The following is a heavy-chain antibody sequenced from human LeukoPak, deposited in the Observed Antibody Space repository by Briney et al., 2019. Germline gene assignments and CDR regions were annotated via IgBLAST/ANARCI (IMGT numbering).Heavy chain of an antibody. J-gene: IGHJ4*02. CDR3: ATDGYSSGCFDY. CDR1: GFTFSTYW. D-gene: IGHD6-19*01. CDR2: IKQDGSEK. V-gene: IGHV3-7*01. Sequence: PGGSLRLSCAASGFTFSTYWMSWVRQAPGKGLEWVANIKQDGSEKYYVDSVKGRFTISRDIAKNSLYLQMNSLRAEDTAVYYCATDGYSSGCFDYWGQGTLVTVSS.